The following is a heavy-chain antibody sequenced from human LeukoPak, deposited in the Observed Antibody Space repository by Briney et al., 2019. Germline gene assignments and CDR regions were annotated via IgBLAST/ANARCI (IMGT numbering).Heavy chain of an antibody. CDR2: IIPTFGTA. J-gene: IGHJ4*02. D-gene: IGHD3-10*01. CDR3: ARDLYGSGSNY. V-gene: IGHV1-69*06. CDR1: GGTFSSYA. Sequence: ASVKVSCKASGGTFSSYAISWVRQAPGQGLEWMGGIIPTFGTANYAQKFQGRVTITADKSTSTAYMELSSLRSEDTAVYYCARDLYGSGSNYWGQGTLVTVSS.